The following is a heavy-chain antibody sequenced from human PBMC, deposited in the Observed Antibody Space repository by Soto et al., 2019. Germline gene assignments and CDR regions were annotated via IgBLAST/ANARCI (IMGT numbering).Heavy chain of an antibody. CDR2: ISAYNGNT. J-gene: IGHJ4*02. CDR1: GYTFTSYA. D-gene: IGHD1-7*01. V-gene: IGHV1-18*01. Sequence: ASVKVSCKASGYTFTSYAMHWVRQAPGQRLEWMGWISAYNGNTNYAQKLQGRVTMTTDTSTSTAYMELRSLRSDDTAVYYCARNRYNWNYDYWGQGTLVTVSS. CDR3: ARNRYNWNYDY.